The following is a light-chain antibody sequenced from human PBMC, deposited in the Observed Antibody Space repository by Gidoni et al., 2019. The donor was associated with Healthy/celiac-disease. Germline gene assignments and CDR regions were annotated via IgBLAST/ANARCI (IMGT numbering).Light chain of an antibody. CDR3: QQYYSTPLT. CDR2: WAS. Sequence: DIVMTQSPDSLAVSLGERATINCKSSQSVLYRSNNKKYLAWYQQKPGQPPKLLIYWASTRESGVPDRFSGSGSGTDFTLTISRLQAEDVAVYYCQQYYSTPLTFGGGTKVEIK. CDR1: QSVLYRSNNKKY. V-gene: IGKV4-1*01. J-gene: IGKJ4*01.